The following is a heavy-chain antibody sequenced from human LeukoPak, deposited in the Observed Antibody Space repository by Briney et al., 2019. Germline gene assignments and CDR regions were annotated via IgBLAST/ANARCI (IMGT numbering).Heavy chain of an antibody. CDR3: AKGVSGTYFAFDV. CDR2: ISNRGST. D-gene: IGHD1-26*01. V-gene: IGHV4-59*02. J-gene: IGHJ3*01. Sequence: SETLSLTCGVSGASVSSRFWSWIRQPPGMGLEWIGYISNRGSTGYNPSLKSRVTISVDAPKNEVSLNVRSVSAADTAVYYCAKGVSGTYFAFDVWGQGRTV. CDR1: GASVSSRF.